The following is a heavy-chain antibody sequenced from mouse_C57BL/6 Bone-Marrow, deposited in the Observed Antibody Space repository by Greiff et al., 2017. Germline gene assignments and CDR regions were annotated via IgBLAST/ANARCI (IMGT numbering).Heavy chain of an antibody. Sequence: VQLVESGAELVKPGASVKISCKASGYAFSSYWMNWVKQRPGKGLEWIGQIYPGDGDTNYNGKFKGKATLTADKSSSTAYMQLSSLTSEDSAVYFCARDYYGSSFLFDYWGQGTTLTVSS. V-gene: IGHV1-80*01. CDR3: ARDYYGSSFLFDY. J-gene: IGHJ2*01. CDR2: IYPGDGDT. D-gene: IGHD1-1*01. CDR1: GYAFSSYW.